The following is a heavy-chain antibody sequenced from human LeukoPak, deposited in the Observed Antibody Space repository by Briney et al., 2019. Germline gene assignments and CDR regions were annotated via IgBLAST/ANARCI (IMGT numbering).Heavy chain of an antibody. Sequence: ASVKVSCKASGYTFTSYYMHWVRQAPGQGLEWMGIINPSGGSTSYAQKFQGRVTMTRDMSTSTVYMELSSLRSEDTAVYYYARDPPPSRYSYGQYYFDYWGQGTLVTVSS. D-gene: IGHD5-18*01. CDR1: GYTFTSYY. CDR2: INPSGGST. J-gene: IGHJ4*02. V-gene: IGHV1-46*01. CDR3: ARDPPPSRYSYGQYYFDY.